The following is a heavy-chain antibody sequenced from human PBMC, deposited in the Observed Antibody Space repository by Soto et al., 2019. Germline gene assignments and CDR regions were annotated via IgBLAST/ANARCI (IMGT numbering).Heavy chain of an antibody. CDR3: AKDLVRDCSSTSCYDPTGFDP. J-gene: IGHJ5*02. V-gene: IGHV3-23*01. D-gene: IGHD2-2*01. CDR2: ISGSGGST. CDR1: GFTFSSYA. Sequence: EVQLLESGGGLVQPGGSLRLSCAASGFTFSSYAMSWVRQAPGKGLEWVSAISGSGGSTYYADSVKGRFTISRDNSKNTLYLQMNSRRAEDTAGYYCAKDLVRDCSSTSCYDPTGFDPWGQGTLVTVSS.